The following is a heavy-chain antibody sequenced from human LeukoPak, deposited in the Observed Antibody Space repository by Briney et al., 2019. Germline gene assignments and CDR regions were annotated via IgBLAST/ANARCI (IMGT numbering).Heavy chain of an antibody. CDR2: ISTSGGNT. CDR3: ARDELYNGYYSVKYHYNGMDV. V-gene: IGHV1-46*01. CDR1: GYTFTSYY. Sequence: GASVKVSCKASGYTFTSYYMHWVRQAPGQGLEWMGIISTSGGNTGYAQKFQGRIIMTRDTSTSTVYLDLSSLRSDDTAVYYCARDELYNGYYSVKYHYNGMDVWGQGTTVTVSS. J-gene: IGHJ6*02. D-gene: IGHD3-3*01.